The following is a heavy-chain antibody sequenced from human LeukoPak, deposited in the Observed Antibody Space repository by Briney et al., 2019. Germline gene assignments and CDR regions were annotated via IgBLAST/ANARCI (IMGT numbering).Heavy chain of an antibody. CDR1: GGSFSGYY. Sequence: PSETLSLTCAVYGGSFSGYYWSWIRQPPGKGLEWIGEINHSGSTNYNPSLKSRVTISVDTSKNQFSLKLSSVTAADTAVYYCARASGSYYLTSWYYMDVWGKGTTVTVSS. CDR3: ARASGSYYLTSWYYMDV. J-gene: IGHJ6*03. V-gene: IGHV4-34*01. D-gene: IGHD1-26*01. CDR2: INHSGST.